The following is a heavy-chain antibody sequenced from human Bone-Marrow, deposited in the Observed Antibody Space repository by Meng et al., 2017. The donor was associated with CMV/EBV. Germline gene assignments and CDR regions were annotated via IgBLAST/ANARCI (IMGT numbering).Heavy chain of an antibody. CDR2: INPNSGGT. CDR3: ARAHPYDFWSGSV. J-gene: IGHJ6*02. CDR1: GYTFTGYY. D-gene: IGHD3-3*01. V-gene: IGHV1-2*02. Sequence: ASVKVSCKASGYTFTGYYMHWVRQAPGQGLEWMGWINPNSGGTKYAQKFQGRVTMTRDTSISTAYMELSRLRSDDTAVYYCARAHPYDFWSGSVWGQGTTVPVSS.